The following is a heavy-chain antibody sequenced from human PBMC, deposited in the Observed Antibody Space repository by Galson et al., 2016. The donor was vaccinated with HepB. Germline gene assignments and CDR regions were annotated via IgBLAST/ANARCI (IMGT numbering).Heavy chain of an antibody. CDR1: GGSISSSNW. D-gene: IGHD3-10*01. CDR2: IYHTGPT. J-gene: IGHJ3*02. Sequence: SETLSLTCAVSGGSISSSNWWSWVRQPPGKGLEWIAAIYHTGPTTYNPSLKSRVTISMDKSKNHLSLDLNSVTAADTAVYYCAREFAADAFDIWGQGTMVTVSS. V-gene: IGHV4-4*02. CDR3: AREFAADAFDI.